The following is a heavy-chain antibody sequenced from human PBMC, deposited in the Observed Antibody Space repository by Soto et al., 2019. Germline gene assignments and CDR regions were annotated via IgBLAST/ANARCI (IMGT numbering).Heavy chain of an antibody. V-gene: IGHV3-53*02. CDR1: EFTVSSKY. CDR2: IYIGGST. Sequence: EVHLVETGGGLIQPGGSLTISCAASEFTVSSKYMSWVRQAPGKGLEWVSVIYIGGSTYYADSVKGRFTISRDNSKNTLYLQMNSLRDEDTAVYFCAILDLPGHYFDSWGQGTLVTVSS. J-gene: IGHJ4*02. CDR3: AILDLPGHYFDS.